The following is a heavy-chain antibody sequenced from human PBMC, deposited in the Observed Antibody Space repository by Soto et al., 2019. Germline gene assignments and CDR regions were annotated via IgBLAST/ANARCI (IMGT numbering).Heavy chain of an antibody. CDR3: ARDRPLRFLEWLNYYGMDV. D-gene: IGHD3-3*01. J-gene: IGHJ6*02. Sequence: GASVKVSCKASGYTFTSYGISWVRQAPGQGLEWMGWISAYNGNTNYAQKLQGRVTMTTDTSTSTAYMELRSLRSDDTAVYYCARDRPLRFLEWLNYYGMDVWGQGTTVTAP. CDR1: GYTFTSYG. V-gene: IGHV1-18*01. CDR2: ISAYNGNT.